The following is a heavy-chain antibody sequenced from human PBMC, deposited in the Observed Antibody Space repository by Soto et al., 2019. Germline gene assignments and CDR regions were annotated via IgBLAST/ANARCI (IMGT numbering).Heavy chain of an antibody. CDR1: GGSIRSNNW. CDR2: IFHSGST. V-gene: IGHV4-4*02. D-gene: IGHD1-26*01. Sequence: QVQLQESGPGLVKPSGTLSLTCAVSGGSIRSNNWWSWVRQPPGKGLEWIGEIFHSGSTHYNPSLRTRVTISVDKSKNQFSLKLSSVTAADTAVYYCARVYSGSYSDYWGQGTLVTVSS. J-gene: IGHJ4*02. CDR3: ARVYSGSYSDY.